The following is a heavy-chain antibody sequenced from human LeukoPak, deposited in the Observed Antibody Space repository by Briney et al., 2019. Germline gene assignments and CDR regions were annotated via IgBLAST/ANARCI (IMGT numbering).Heavy chain of an antibody. D-gene: IGHD4-17*01. CDR3: AKSQTRMTTVTPRDY. V-gene: IGHV3-33*06. CDR1: GFTFSSYG. CDR2: IWYDGSNK. Sequence: GRSLRLSCAASGFTFSSYGMHWVRQAPGKGLEWVAVIWYDGSNKYYADSVKGRFTISRDNSKNTLYLQMNSLRAEDTAVYYCAKSQTRMTTVTPRDYWGQGTLVTVSS. J-gene: IGHJ4*02.